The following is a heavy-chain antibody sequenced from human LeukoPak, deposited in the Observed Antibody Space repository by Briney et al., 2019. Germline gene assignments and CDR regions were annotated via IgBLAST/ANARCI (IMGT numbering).Heavy chain of an antibody. D-gene: IGHD3-22*01. CDR3: ARHAAGTFYYDYYFDY. Sequence: GESLKISCQGSGSSFTTYWIAWVRQMPGKGLEWMGIIYPDNSDTRYSPSFQGQVTISADKSISTAYLQWSSLKASDTAMYYCARHAAGTFYYDYYFDYWGQGTLVTVSS. V-gene: IGHV5-51*01. CDR2: IYPDNSDT. CDR1: GSSFTTYW. J-gene: IGHJ4*02.